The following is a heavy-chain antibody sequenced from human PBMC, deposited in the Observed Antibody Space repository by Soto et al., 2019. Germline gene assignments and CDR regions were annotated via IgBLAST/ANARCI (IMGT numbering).Heavy chain of an antibody. D-gene: IGHD6-13*01. CDR1: GGTFSSYA. CDR3: ARDWQQLALDY. Sequence: ASVKVSCKASGGTFSSYAISWVRQAPGQGLEWMGGIIPIFGTANYAQKFQGRVTITADKSTSTAYMELSSLRSEDTAVYYRARDWQQLALDYWGQGTLVTVSS. J-gene: IGHJ4*02. CDR2: IIPIFGTA. V-gene: IGHV1-69*06.